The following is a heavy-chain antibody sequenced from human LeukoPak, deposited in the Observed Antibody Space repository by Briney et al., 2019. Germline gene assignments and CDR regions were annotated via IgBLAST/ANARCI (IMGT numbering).Heavy chain of an antibody. Sequence: GGSLRLSCAASGFTFSSYSMNWVRQAPGKGLEWVSGISWNSGSIGYADSVKGRFTISGDNAKNSLYLQMNSLRAEDTAVYYCARALYYYDSSGYHATYGMDVWGQGTTVTVSS. J-gene: IGHJ6*02. CDR2: ISWNSGSI. CDR3: ARALYYYDSSGYHATYGMDV. D-gene: IGHD3-22*01. V-gene: IGHV3-48*04. CDR1: GFTFSSYS.